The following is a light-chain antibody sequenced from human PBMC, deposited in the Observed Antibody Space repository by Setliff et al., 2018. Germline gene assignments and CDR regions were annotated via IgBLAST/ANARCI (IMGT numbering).Light chain of an antibody. CDR3: SSYTSSSTL. J-gene: IGLJ1*01. CDR2: DVL. V-gene: IGLV2-14*03. CDR1: SSDVGGYDF. Sequence: SVLTQPASVSGSPGQSITISCTGTSSDVGGYDFVSWYQQHPGKAPELMIFDVLNRPSGVSDRFSGSKSGNTASLTITGLQAEDEADYYCSSYTSSSTLFGTGTKVTVL.